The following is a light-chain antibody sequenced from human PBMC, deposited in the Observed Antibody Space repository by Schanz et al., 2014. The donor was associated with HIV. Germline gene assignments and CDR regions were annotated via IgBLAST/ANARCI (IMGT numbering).Light chain of an antibody. Sequence: IQMTQSPSTLSASVGDRVTITCRASQNIDNWVAWYQQKPGKAPNLLIYRASTLKTGVPSRFSGSGSGTEFTLTISSLQPDDFATYYCQQYAVSSWTFGLGTRV. CDR1: QNIDNW. J-gene: IGKJ1*01. CDR3: QQYAVSSWT. CDR2: RAS. V-gene: IGKV1-5*03.